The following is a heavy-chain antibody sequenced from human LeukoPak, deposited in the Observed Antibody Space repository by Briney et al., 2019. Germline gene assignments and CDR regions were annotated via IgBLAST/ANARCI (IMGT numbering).Heavy chain of an antibody. D-gene: IGHD7-27*01. CDR2: INHSGST. Sequence: PSETLSLTCAVYGGSFSGYYWSWIRQPPGKGLEWIGEINHSGSTNYNPSLKSRVTISVDTSKNQFSLKLSSVTAADTAVYYCARLIWGSTSFDYWGQGTLVTVSS. J-gene: IGHJ4*02. V-gene: IGHV4-34*01. CDR1: GGSFSGYY. CDR3: ARLIWGSTSFDY.